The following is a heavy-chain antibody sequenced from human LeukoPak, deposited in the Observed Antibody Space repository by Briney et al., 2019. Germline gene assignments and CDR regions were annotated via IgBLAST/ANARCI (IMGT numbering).Heavy chain of an antibody. V-gene: IGHV4-30-4*08. CDR1: GGSISSGDYY. D-gene: IGHD2-2*01. CDR3: ARRPVPAATKGTFDI. CDR2: IYYSGST. J-gene: IGHJ3*02. Sequence: SETLSLTCTVSGGSISSGDYYWSWIRQPPGKGLEWIGYIYYSGSTYYNPSLKSRVTISVDTSKNQFSLKLSSVTAADTAVYYCARRPVPAATKGTFDIWGQGTMVTVSS.